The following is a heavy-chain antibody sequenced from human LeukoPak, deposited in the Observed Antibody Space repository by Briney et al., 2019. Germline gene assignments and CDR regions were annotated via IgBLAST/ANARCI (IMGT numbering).Heavy chain of an antibody. J-gene: IGHJ4*02. CDR1: GGSISSSSYY. CDR3: AGNYYDSSGYYDDY. D-gene: IGHD3-22*01. V-gene: IGHV4-39*01. CDR2: IYYSGST. Sequence: PSEILSLTCTVSGGSISSSSYYWGWIRQPPGKGLEWIGSIYYSGSTYYNPSLKSRVTISVDTSKNQFSLKLSSVTAADTAVYYCAGNYYDSSGYYDDYWGQGTLVTVSS.